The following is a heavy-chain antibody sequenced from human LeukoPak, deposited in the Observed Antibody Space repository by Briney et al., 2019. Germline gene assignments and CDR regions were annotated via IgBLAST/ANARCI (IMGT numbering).Heavy chain of an antibody. V-gene: IGHV4-59*08. D-gene: IGHD3-9*01. CDR3: ARRNYDILTGYLNPYWYFDL. J-gene: IGHJ2*01. CDR1: GGSISSYY. Sequence: SETPSLTCTVSGGSISSYYWSWIRQPPGKGLEWIGYIYYSGGTNYNPSLKSRVTISVDTSKNQFSLKLSSVTAADTAVYYCARRNYDILTGYLNPYWYFDLWGRGTLVTVSS. CDR2: IYYSGGT.